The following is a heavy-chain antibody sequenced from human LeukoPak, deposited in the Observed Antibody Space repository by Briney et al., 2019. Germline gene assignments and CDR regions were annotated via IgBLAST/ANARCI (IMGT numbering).Heavy chain of an antibody. D-gene: IGHD3-16*01. J-gene: IGHJ4*02. CDR3: ARAMSTFGGVRNYFDS. Sequence: GGSLRLSCAASGFTVSSNYMSWVRQAPGKGLEWVSVIYSGGSTYYADSVKGRFTISRDNSKNTLYLQMNSLRAEDTAVYYRARAMSTFGGVRNYFDSWGQGTLVTVSS. V-gene: IGHV3-66*01. CDR2: IYSGGST. CDR1: GFTVSSNY.